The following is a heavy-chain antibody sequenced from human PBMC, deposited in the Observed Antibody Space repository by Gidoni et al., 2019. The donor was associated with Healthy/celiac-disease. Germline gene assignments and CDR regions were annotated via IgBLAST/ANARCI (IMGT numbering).Heavy chain of an antibody. Sequence: DVQLVESGGGLVQPGRSLSLSCAASGFTFDDYAMHWVRQAPGKGLEWVSGISWNSGSIGYADSVKGRFTISRDNAKNSLYLQMNRLRAEDTALYYCAKDIGGRFLEWFHTFDYWGQGTLVTVSS. D-gene: IGHD3-3*01. CDR3: AKDIGGRFLEWFHTFDY. CDR2: ISWNSGSI. CDR1: GFTFDDYA. J-gene: IGHJ4*02. V-gene: IGHV3-9*01.